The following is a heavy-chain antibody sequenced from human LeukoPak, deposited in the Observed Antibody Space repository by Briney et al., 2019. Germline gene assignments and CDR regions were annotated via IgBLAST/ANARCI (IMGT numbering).Heavy chain of an antibody. J-gene: IGHJ4*02. Sequence: GGSLRLSCAASGFTFSTSWMHWVRQAPGKGLVWVSRINSDGSSTNYADSVKGRFTISRDNAKNTLYLQMNSLGVEDTAVYYCAGGWYLGDHWGQGTPVTVSS. CDR3: AGGWYLGDH. CDR2: INSDGSST. D-gene: IGHD6-19*01. V-gene: IGHV3-74*01. CDR1: GFTFSTSW.